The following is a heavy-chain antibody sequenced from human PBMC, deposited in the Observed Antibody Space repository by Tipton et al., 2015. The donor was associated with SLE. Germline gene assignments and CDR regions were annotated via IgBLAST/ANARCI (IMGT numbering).Heavy chain of an antibody. Sequence: SGAEVKKPGASVKVSCKASGYTFTSYDINWVRQATGQGLEWMGWMNPNSGNTGYAQKFQGRVTMTRNTSISTAYMELSSLRSEDTAVYYCAGGGYYDFWSGPDAFDIWGQGTMVTVSS. CDR1: GYTFTSYD. CDR2: MNPNSGNT. J-gene: IGHJ3*02. CDR3: AGGGYYDFWSGPDAFDI. V-gene: IGHV1-8*01. D-gene: IGHD3-3*01.